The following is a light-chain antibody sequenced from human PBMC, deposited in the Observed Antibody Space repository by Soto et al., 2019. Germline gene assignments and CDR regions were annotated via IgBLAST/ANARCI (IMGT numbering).Light chain of an antibody. V-gene: IGKV1-5*03. CDR1: QSISSW. CDR3: QQYNSYSRT. J-gene: IGKJ1*01. CDR2: KAS. Sequence: DIQMTQSPSTLSASVGDRVTITCRASQSISSWLAWYQQKPGKAHKLLIYKASSLESGVPSRFSGSGSGTEFTLTISSLQSDDFATYYCQQYNSYSRTFGQGTKVEIK.